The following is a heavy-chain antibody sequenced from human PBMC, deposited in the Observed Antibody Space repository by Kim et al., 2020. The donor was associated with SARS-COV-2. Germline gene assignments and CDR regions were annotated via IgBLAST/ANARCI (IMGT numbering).Heavy chain of an antibody. CDR1: GYSFTTYW. V-gene: IGHV5-51*04. CDR2: MYPGDSDT. J-gene: IGHJ4*02. CDR3: VRAPSGVSNPHYIDY. D-gene: IGHD2-8*01. Sequence: GESLKISCQGFGYSFTTYWIGWVRQMPGKGLESVGIMYPGDSDTRYTPSFRGHVTISADKPIATAYLQWNSLKASDTGMYYCVRAPSGVSNPHYIDYWGQGTLVTVSS.